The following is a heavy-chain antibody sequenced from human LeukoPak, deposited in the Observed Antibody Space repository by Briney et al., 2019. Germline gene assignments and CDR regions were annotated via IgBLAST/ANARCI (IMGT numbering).Heavy chain of an antibody. J-gene: IGHJ4*02. V-gene: IGHV1-2*02. CDR3: ARTKPPCTSCLLLDY. CDR2: INPNSGGT. D-gene: IGHD2-2*01. CDR1: GYTFTDYY. Sequence: ASVKVSCKASGYTFTDYYTHWSRQAPGHGLEWIGWINPNSGGTMYAQKFQGLVTMSRDTSIATAYMDLNRLVSDDTAVYYCARTKPPCTSCLLLDYWGQGTLVTVSS.